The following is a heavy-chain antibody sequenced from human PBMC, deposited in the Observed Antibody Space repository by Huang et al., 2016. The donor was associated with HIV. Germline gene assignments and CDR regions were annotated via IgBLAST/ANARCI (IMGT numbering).Heavy chain of an antibody. J-gene: IGHJ3*01. D-gene: IGHD3-22*01. V-gene: IGHV1-18*01. Sequence: QVQLVQSGGEVKQPGASVRVSCKASGYDFGSYGLGWVGQAPGQGLEGLGWIGSDSRDTRTAQKFQGRVTMTTDRSATTTYMELRSLRYDDTAVYYCARDTYYTDIWKRNDASFLWGQGTMITVYS. CDR1: GYDFGSYG. CDR3: ARDTYYTDIWKRNDASFL. CDR2: IGSDSRDT.